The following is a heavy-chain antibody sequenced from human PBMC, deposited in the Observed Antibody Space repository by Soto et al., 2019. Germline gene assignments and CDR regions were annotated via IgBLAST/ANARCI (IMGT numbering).Heavy chain of an antibody. CDR1: GFMFTNYG. CDR2: VWANGINN. Sequence: GSLRLSCAASGFMFTNYGMHWVRQAPGKGLEWVAVVWANGINNYYAAFVEGRFTISRDNSKNSLYLQMNSLRVEDTALYFCVRERGPFGAFDIWGQGTMVTVSS. D-gene: IGHD3-16*01. V-gene: IGHV3-33*01. J-gene: IGHJ3*02. CDR3: VRERGPFGAFDI.